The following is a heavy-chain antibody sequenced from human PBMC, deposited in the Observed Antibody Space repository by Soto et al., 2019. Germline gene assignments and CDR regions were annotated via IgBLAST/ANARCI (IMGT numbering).Heavy chain of an antibody. V-gene: IGHV3-53*01. Sequence: LRLSCAASGFTIRNNYMSWVRQAPGKGLEWVSVIYSGGNAYYADSVKGRFTISRDNAKNSLYLQMNSLRAEDTAIYYCAKGGPYYFYAMDVWGQGTTVTVSS. CDR1: GFTIRNNY. CDR2: IYSGGNA. CDR3: AKGGPYYFYAMDV. D-gene: IGHD2-15*01. J-gene: IGHJ6*02.